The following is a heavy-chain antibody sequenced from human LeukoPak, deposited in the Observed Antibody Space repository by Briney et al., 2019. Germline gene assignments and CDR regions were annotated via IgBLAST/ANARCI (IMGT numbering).Heavy chain of an antibody. CDR1: GYTFTGYY. J-gene: IGHJ4*02. CDR2: INPNSGGT. CDR3: ARDGATRDYFDY. V-gene: IGHV1-2*02. Sequence: ASVNVSCKASGYTFTGYYMHWVRQAPGPGLEWMGWINPNSGGTNYAHKFQGRVTMTRDTSISTAYMELSRLRPDDTAVYYCARDGATRDYFDYWGQGTLVTVSS. D-gene: IGHD5-12*01.